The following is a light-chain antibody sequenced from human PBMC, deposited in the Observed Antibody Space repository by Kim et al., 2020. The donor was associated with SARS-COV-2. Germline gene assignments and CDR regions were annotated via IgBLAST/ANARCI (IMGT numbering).Light chain of an antibody. CDR1: TGAVISGQK. Sequence: PGGTFTLTFGSSTGAVISGQKPFWFQLKPGQAPRTLINDTTHRRSWTPARFSGSLLGGKAALTLSRAQPEDEAEYYCLLTYPDIKVFGTGTKVTVL. CDR2: DTT. J-gene: IGLJ1*01. V-gene: IGLV7-46*01. CDR3: LLTYPDIKV.